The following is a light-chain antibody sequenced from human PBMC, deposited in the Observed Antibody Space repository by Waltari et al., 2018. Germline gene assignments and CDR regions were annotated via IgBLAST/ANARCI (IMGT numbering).Light chain of an antibody. Sequence: QSALTQPRSVSGSPGQSVTLSCTGTSSAVGGYNYVSWYQQHPGKAPQLMSYDVNRRPAGVPDRFSGSKSGNTASLTISGLQAEDEADYYCCSYAGSALRVFGGGTKLTVL. CDR1: SSAVGGYNY. CDR3: CSYAGSALRV. V-gene: IGLV2-11*01. CDR2: DVN. J-gene: IGLJ3*02.